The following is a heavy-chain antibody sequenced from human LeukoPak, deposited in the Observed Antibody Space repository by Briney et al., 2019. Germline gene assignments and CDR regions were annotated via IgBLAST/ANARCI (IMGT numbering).Heavy chain of an antibody. CDR3: AVTLEGRGRWEEIDY. CDR2: FDPVEGDT. V-gene: IGHV1-24*01. Sequence: GASVKVSCKVSGYTLTELSIHWVRQAPGKGLEWMGGFDPVEGDTIYAQKFQGRATMTEDTSTDTAYMELSSLRSDDAAVYYCAVTLEGRGRWEEIDYWGQGTLVTVSS. CDR1: GYTLTELS. D-gene: IGHD1-26*01. J-gene: IGHJ4*02.